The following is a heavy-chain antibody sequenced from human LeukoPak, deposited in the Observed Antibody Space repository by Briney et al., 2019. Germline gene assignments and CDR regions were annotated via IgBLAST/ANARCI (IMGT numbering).Heavy chain of an antibody. CDR2: INPDGTAT. CDR1: GFILIDYW. V-gene: IGHV3-74*01. CDR3: ARSLPGLDV. Sequence: PGGSLRLSCEISGFILIDYWMHWVRQVPGKGPVWVSRINPDGTATNYADSVKGRFIISRDNAKNTLYLQMNSLRVEDTAMYYCARSLPGLDVWGQGTTVTVSS. J-gene: IGHJ6*02.